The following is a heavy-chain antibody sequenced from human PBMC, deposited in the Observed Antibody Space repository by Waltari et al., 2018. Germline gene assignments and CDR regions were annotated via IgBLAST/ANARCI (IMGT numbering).Heavy chain of an antibody. CDR3: AREIQLTRGNDAFDI. Sequence: QVQLVQSGAEVKKPGSSVKVSCKASGGTFSSYAISWVRQAPGQGLEWMGGIIPILGTANYAPKFQGRVTITADESTSTAYMELSSLRSEDTAVYYCAREIQLTRGNDAFDIWGQGTMVTVSS. D-gene: IGHD5-18*01. V-gene: IGHV1-69*12. J-gene: IGHJ3*02. CDR2: IIPILGTA. CDR1: GGTFSSYA.